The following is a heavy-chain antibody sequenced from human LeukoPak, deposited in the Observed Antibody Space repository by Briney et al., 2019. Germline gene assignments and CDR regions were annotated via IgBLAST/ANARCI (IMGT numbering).Heavy chain of an antibody. V-gene: IGHV1-2*06. CDR1: GYTFTGYY. Sequence: ASVKVSCKASGYTFTGYYMHWVRQAPGQGLEWMGRINPNSGGTNYAQKFQGRVTMTRDTSISTAYMELSRLRSDDTAVYYCATMGYCTNGECYREFDYWGQGTLVTVSS. CDR2: INPNSGGT. D-gene: IGHD2-8*01. CDR3: ATMGYCTNGECYREFDY. J-gene: IGHJ4*02.